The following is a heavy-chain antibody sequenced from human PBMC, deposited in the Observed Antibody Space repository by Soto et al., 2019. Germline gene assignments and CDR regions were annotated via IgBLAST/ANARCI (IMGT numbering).Heavy chain of an antibody. CDR2: VHYTGST. CDR1: GGSISSYY. Sequence: SETLSLTCTVSGGSISSYYWSWIRQPPEKGLEWIGYVHYTGSTNYNSPLKSRVTISVDTSKNQFSLKLSSVTAADTAVYYCARGIYDSSGYYTRVFDYWGPGTLVTVSS. J-gene: IGHJ4*02. V-gene: IGHV4-59*01. D-gene: IGHD3-22*01. CDR3: ARGIYDSSGYYTRVFDY.